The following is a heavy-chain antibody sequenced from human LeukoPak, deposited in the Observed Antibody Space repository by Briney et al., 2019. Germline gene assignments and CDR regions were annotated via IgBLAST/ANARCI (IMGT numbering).Heavy chain of an antibody. D-gene: IGHD3-16*01. Sequence: GGSLRLSCAASGFTFSSYAMHWVRQAPGKGLEWVAVISYDGSNKYYADSVKGRFTISRDNSKNTLYLQMNSLRAEDTAVYYCARDSTPFGGYIDYWGQGTLVTVSS. J-gene: IGHJ4*02. CDR1: GFTFSSYA. CDR2: ISYDGSNK. CDR3: ARDSTPFGGYIDY. V-gene: IGHV3-30*04.